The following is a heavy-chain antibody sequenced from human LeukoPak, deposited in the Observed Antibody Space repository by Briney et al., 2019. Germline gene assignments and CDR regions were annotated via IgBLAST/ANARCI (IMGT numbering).Heavy chain of an antibody. CDR2: IKQDGSEK. J-gene: IGHJ6*02. Sequence: GGSLGLSCSASGFTFSTYWMSWVRQAPGKGLEWVANIKQDGSEKYSVDSVKGRFTISRGNAKNSLYLQMNSLRTEDTAVYYCARYCGGDCFGMDVWGQGTSVTVSS. D-gene: IGHD2-21*01. CDR3: ARYCGGDCFGMDV. V-gene: IGHV3-7*01. CDR1: GFTFSTYW.